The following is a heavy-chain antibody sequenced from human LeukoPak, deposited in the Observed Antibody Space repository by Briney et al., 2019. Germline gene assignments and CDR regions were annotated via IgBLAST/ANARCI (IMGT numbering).Heavy chain of an antibody. J-gene: IGHJ5*02. V-gene: IGHV5-51*01. D-gene: IGHD4-17*01. CDR3: ARHPDERDGDYGYFDP. CDR2: MYPGDSDT. Sequence: GESLKISCKGSGYSFTSYWIGWVRQMPGKGLEWMGIMYPGDSDTRYSPSFQGQVTISADKSISTAYLQWGSLKASDTAMYYCARHPDERDGDYGYFDPWGQGTLVTVSS. CDR1: GYSFTSYW.